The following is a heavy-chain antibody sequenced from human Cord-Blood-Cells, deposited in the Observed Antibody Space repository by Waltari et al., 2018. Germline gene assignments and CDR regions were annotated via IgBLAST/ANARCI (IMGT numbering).Heavy chain of an antibody. CDR1: GYPFTGYY. J-gene: IGHJ3*02. D-gene: IGHD6-13*01. V-gene: IGHV1-2*04. CDR3: ASGINSSSPVAFDI. Sequence: QVQLVESGAEVKKTGASVKVSCKASGYPFTGYYMHWVRQAPGQGLERMGWINPNSGGTNYAQKFQGWVTMTRDTSISTAYMELSRLRSDDTAVYYCASGINSSSPVAFDIWGQGTMVTVSS. CDR2: INPNSGGT.